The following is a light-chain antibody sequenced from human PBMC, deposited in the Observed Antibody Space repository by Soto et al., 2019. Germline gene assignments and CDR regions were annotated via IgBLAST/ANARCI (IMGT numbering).Light chain of an antibody. Sequence: DIKMSQSPSALSASVGDRVTITCRASQSISSWLAWYQQKPGKAPKLLIYDASNLETGVPSRFSGSGSGTDFTFTISSLQPEDIATYYCQQYDNLPWTFGQGTKVDI. CDR3: QQYDNLPWT. CDR1: QSISSW. V-gene: IGKV1-33*01. CDR2: DAS. J-gene: IGKJ1*01.